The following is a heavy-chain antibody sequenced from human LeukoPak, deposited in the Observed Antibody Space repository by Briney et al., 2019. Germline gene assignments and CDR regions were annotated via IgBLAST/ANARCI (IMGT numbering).Heavy chain of an antibody. D-gene: IGHD2/OR15-2a*01. CDR1: GYTLTELS. J-gene: IGHJ5*02. Sequence: ASVKVSCKVSGYTLTELSMHWVRQAPGKGLEWMGGFDPEDGETIYAQKFHGRVTMTRDTSTSTVYMELSSLRSEDTAVYYCARAPNSPWFDPWGQGTLVTVSS. CDR3: ARAPNSPWFDP. V-gene: IGHV1-24*01. CDR2: FDPEDGET.